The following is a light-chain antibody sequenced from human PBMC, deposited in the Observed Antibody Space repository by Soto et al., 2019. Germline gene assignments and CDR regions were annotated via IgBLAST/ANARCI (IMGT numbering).Light chain of an antibody. V-gene: IGLV2-14*01. J-gene: IGLJ3*02. CDR1: SSDVGSYNF. CDR2: EVS. CDR3: SSYTSSTTQV. Sequence: QSALTQPASVSGSPGQSITISCTGTSSDVGSYNFVSWYQQLPGKAPKLMIYEVSNRPPGVSNRFSGSKSGNTASLTISGLQAEDEADYYCSSYTSSTTQVFGGGTKVTVL.